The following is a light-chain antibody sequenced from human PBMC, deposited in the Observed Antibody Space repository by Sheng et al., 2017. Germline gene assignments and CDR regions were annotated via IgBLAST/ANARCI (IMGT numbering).Light chain of an antibody. CDR3: VTWDDSLSGRV. J-gene: IGLJ2*01. V-gene: IGLV1-47*01. CDR1: SSNIGSKY. CDR2: RNN. Sequence: QSVLTQPPSASGTPGQRVTISCSGTSSNIGSKYVYWYQHLPGTAPKVLIYRNNQRPSGVPDRFSGSKSGTSASLAISGLRSEDEGDYYCVTWDDSLSGRVFGGGTKLTVL.